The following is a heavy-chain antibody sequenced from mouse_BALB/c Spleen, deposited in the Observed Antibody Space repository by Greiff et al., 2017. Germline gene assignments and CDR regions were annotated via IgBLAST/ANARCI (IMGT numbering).Heavy chain of an antibody. Sequence: QVQLQQSGAELARPGASVKLSCKASGYTFTSYWMQWVKQRPGQGLEWIGAIYPGDGDTRYTQKFKGKATLTADKSSSTAYMQLSSLASEDSAVYYCARVGQDAMDYWGQGTSGTVSS. J-gene: IGHJ4*01. CDR3: ARVGQDAMDY. V-gene: IGHV1-87*01. CDR2: IYPGDGDT. CDR1: GYTFTSYW. D-gene: IGHD3-3*01.